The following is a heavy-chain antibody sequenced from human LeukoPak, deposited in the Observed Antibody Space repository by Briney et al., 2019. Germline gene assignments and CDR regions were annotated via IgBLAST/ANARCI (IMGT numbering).Heavy chain of an antibody. CDR1: GGSISSYY. D-gene: IGHD1-1*01. CDR3: ARAGGYADAFDI. CDR2: IYYSGST. J-gene: IGHJ3*02. Sequence: PSETLSLTCTVSGGSISSYYWSWIRQPPGKGLEWIGYIYYSGSTNYNPSLKSRVTISVDTSKNQFSLKLSSVTAADTAVYYCARAGGYADAFDIWGQGTMVTVSS. V-gene: IGHV4-59*01.